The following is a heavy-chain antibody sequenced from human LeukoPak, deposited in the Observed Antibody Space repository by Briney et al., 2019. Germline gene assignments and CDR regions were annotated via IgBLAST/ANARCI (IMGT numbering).Heavy chain of an antibody. V-gene: IGHV1-18*01. D-gene: IGHD3-22*01. J-gene: IGHJ1*01. CDR3: AREITEDSSGYYYYQH. Sequence: EASVKVSCKASGYTFTSYGISWVRQAPGQGLEWMGWISAYNGNTNYAQKLQGRVTMTTDTSTSTAYMELRSLRSDDTAVYYCAREITEDSSGYYYYQHWGQGTLVTVSS. CDR1: GYTFTSYG. CDR2: ISAYNGNT.